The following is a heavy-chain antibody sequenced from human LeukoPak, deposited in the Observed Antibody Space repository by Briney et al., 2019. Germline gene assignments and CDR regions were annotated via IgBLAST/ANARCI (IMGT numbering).Heavy chain of an antibody. CDR1: GGSFSNYY. CDR2: INHSGST. D-gene: IGHD3-10*01. J-gene: IGHJ6*04. CDR3: ARVFRLWFGELGGVDV. V-gene: IGHV4-34*01. Sequence: SETLSLTCAVYGGSFSNYYWSWVRQPPGKGLEWIGEINHSGSTTYNPSLKSRATISIDTSKNQFSLKLSSVTAADTAVYYCARVFRLWFGELGGVDVWGKGTTVTVSS.